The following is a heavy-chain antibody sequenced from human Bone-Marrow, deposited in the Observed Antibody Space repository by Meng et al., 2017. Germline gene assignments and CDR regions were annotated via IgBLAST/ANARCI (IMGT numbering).Heavy chain of an antibody. CDR3: ATGGAYYFDS. CDR1: GFSLTTFSTYA. Sequence: QMQLVESGGGVVQPGRSLRLSCAASGFSLTTFSTYALHWIRPAPGEGLECVAVISHDGRSEYYAESVKGRLTISRDNSRTTFSLLMNSLRSEDTAVYFCATGGAYYFDSWGQGALVTVSS. D-gene: IGHD4-17*01. V-gene: IGHV3-30*04. CDR2: ISHDGRSE. J-gene: IGHJ4*02.